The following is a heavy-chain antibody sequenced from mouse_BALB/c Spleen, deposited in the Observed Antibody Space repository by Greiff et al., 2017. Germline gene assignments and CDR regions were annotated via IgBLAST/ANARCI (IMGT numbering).Heavy chain of an antibody. CDR3: ARRSYYYGSSYGAMDY. J-gene: IGHJ4*01. CDR1: GFTFSSYA. D-gene: IGHD1-1*01. V-gene: IGHV5-6-5*01. Sequence: EVHLVESGGGLVKPGGSLKLSCAASGFTFSSYAMSWVRQTPEKRLEWVASISSGGSTYYPDSVKGRFTISRDNARNILYLQMSSLRSEDTAMYYCARRSYYYGSSYGAMDYWGQGTSVTVSS. CDR2: ISSGGST.